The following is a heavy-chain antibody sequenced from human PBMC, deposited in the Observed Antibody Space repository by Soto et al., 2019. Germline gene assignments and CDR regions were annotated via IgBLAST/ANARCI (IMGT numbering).Heavy chain of an antibody. CDR1: GGSLSSGGSY. V-gene: IGHV4-31*03. Sequence: QVQLQESGPGLVMPSQTLSLTCTVSGGSLSSGGSYWSWIRQHPGMGLEWLGYIHNSGSTYYNPSLKSRLTISVDTSKNQFSLMLHSVTAADTAVYYCARDSTLTSLIGVDYWGQGALVTVAS. J-gene: IGHJ4*02. CDR2: IHNSGST. CDR3: ARDSTLTSLIGVDY. D-gene: IGHD4-17*01.